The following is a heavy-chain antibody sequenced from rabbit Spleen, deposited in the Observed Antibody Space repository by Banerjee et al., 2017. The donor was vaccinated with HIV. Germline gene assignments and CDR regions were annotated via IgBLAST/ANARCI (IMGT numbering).Heavy chain of an antibody. CDR1: GFTLSSYY. J-gene: IGHJ4*01. CDR3: ARDPNYASGHYIYSF. D-gene: IGHD1-1*01. V-gene: IGHV1S7*01. CDR2: IDPVFGIT. Sequence: QLKESAGGLVQPGGSLKLSCKASGFTLSSYYMNWVRQAPGKGLEWIGYIDPVFGITYYANWVNGRFSISRENAQNTVFLQMTSLTAADTATYFCARDPNYASGHYIYSFWGQGTLVTVS.